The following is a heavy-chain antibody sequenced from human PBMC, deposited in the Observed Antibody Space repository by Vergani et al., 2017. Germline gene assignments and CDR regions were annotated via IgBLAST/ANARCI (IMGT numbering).Heavy chain of an antibody. J-gene: IGHJ6*02. CDR3: ARALAAAAHYYYGMDV. Sequence: EVQLVESGGGLVQPGGSLRLSCAASGFTFSSYWMSWVRQAPGKGLEWVANIKQDGSEKYYVDSVKGRFTISRDNAKNSLYLQMNSLRAEDTAVYYCARALAAAAHYYYGMDVWGQGTTVTVSS. V-gene: IGHV3-7*03. CDR1: GFTFSSYW. D-gene: IGHD6-13*01. CDR2: IKQDGSEK.